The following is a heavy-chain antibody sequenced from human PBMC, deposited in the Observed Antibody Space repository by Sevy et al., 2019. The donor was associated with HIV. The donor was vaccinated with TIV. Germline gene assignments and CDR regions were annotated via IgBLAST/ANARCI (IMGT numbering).Heavy chain of an antibody. V-gene: IGHV3-74*01. CDR2: INTDGSST. CDR1: GFSFSSYW. CDR3: EKKGGYVSVSYYWYFDL. J-gene: IGHJ2*01. Sequence: GESLRLSCAASGFSFSSYWMHWVRQAPGKGLVWVSHINTDGSSTSYADSVKGRFTISRDNAKNTPYLQMNSLSAEDTAVYYCEKKGGYVSVSYYWYFDLWGRGTLVTVSS. D-gene: IGHD3-10*01.